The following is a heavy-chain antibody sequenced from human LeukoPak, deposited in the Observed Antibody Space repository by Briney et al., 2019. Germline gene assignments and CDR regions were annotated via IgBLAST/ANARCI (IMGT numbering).Heavy chain of an antibody. CDR3: ARARRWNAAVEGWWFDP. V-gene: IGHV4-61*01. D-gene: IGHD1-1*01. CDR2: IYYSGST. J-gene: IGHJ5*02. Sequence: SETLSLTCTVSGGSITSNSYYWSWIRQSPVKGLEWIGFIYYSGSTNYNPSLKSRVTISVDTSKNQFSLKLSSVTAADTAVYYCARARRWNAAVEGWWFDPWGQGTLVTVSS. CDR1: GGSITSNSYY.